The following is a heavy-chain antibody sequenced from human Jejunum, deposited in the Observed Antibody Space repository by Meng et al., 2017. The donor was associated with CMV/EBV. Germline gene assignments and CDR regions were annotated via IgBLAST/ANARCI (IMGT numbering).Heavy chain of an antibody. V-gene: IGHV3-11*05. CDR1: RFTISNHY. CDR3: VTENYANPES. CDR2: ISNNVLYT. J-gene: IGHJ5*02. Sequence: LGCGGGLVTPCGSLRRFRAGSRFTISNHYLSLIRQAPGKGLEWVAFISNNVLYTKYADSVKGQFTISRDNPRNSLYLQMNSLRAEDTGMYYCVTENYANPESWGQGTLVTVSS. D-gene: IGHD1-7*01.